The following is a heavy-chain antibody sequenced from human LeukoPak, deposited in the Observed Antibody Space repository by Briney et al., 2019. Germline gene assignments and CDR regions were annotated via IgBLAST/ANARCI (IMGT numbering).Heavy chain of an antibody. V-gene: IGHV4-59*12. D-gene: IGHD5-12*01. CDR2: IYYSGST. CDR1: GGSISPYY. Sequence: NPSETLSLTCTVSGGSISPYYWSWIRQPPGKGLEWIGYIYYSGSTNYNPSLKSRVTISVDRSKNQFSLKLSSVTAADTAVYYCARDSVESGYDSWWFDPWGQGTLVTVSS. J-gene: IGHJ5*02. CDR3: ARDSVESGYDSWWFDP.